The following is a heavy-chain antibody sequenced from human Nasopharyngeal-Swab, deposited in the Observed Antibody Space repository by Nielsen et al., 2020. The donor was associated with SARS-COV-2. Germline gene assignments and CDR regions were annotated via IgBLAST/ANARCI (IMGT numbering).Heavy chain of an antibody. Sequence: GESLKISCAASGFTFNTYSMNWVRQAPGKGLEWVSYINPRSTTMYYGDYVKGRFTISRDNAKNSLYLQMNSLRDEDTALYYCARDVAIVGATLENWGQGTLVTVSS. V-gene: IGHV3-48*02. J-gene: IGHJ4*02. CDR1: GFTFNTYS. CDR2: INPRSTTM. D-gene: IGHD1-26*01. CDR3: ARDVAIVGATLEN.